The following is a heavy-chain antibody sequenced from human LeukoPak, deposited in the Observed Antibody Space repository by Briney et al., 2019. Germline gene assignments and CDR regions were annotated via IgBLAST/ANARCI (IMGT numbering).Heavy chain of an antibody. CDR3: AKDVSSNDFWSGYFVAPDRGMDV. V-gene: IGHV3-30*18. Sequence: GGSLRLSCAASGFTFSSYGMHWVRQAPGKGLEWVAVISYDGSNKYYADSVKGRFTISRDNSKNTLYLQMNSLRAEDTAVYYCAKDVSSNDFWSGYFVAPDRGMDVWGQGTTVTVSS. J-gene: IGHJ6*02. CDR1: GFTFSSYG. D-gene: IGHD3-3*01. CDR2: ISYDGSNK.